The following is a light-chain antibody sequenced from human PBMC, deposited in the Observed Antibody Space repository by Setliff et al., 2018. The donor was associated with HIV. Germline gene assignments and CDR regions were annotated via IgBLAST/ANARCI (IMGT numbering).Light chain of an antibody. CDR3: QQYYADHVT. CDR2: SAS. Sequence: IQMTQSPSSLSASIGDRVTMTCRASQGINRALAWYQQKPGQAPKLLVNSASSLESGVPPRFSGSGSGSDYTLTISSLRPEDFATYYCQQYYADHVTFGGGTKV. J-gene: IGKJ4*01. V-gene: IGKV1-NL1*01. CDR1: QGINRA.